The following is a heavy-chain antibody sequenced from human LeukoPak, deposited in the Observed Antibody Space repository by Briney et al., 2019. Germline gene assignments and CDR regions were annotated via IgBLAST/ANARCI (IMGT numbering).Heavy chain of an antibody. CDR1: GFTFSSYW. V-gene: IGHV3-7*03. CDR3: VRGGAFASFFDY. J-gene: IGHJ4*02. Sequence: GGSLRLSCAPSGFTFSSYWMSWVRQAPGKGLEWVANIKHDGSEKDYVDSVKGRFTISRDNAKNSLYLQMNSLRAEDTAVYYCVRGGAFASFFDYWGQGTLVTVFS. D-gene: IGHD3-3*02. CDR2: IKHDGSEK.